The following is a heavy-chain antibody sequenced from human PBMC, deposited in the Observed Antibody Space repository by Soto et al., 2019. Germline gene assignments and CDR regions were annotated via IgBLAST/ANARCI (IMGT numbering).Heavy chain of an antibody. CDR1: GYTFTSYA. CDR2: INAGNGNT. V-gene: IGHV1-3*01. Sequence: ASVKVSCKASGYTFTSYAMHWVRQAPGQRLEWMGWINAGNGNTKYSQKFQGRVTITRDTSASTAYMELSSLRSEDTAVYYCERLGRGDAFDIWGQGTMVTVSS. J-gene: IGHJ3*02. CDR3: ERLGRGDAFDI. D-gene: IGHD3-16*01.